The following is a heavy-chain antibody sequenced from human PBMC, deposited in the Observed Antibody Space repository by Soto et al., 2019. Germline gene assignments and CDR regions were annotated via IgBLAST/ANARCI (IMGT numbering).Heavy chain of an antibody. Sequence: EVKLVESGGGLVQPGGSLRLSCAASGFTFSNYWMYWVRQAPGQGLVWVSRINSDGSVSRYADTVKGRHTISRDNVKNTLYLQMNSLRVEDTAVYYCARGDCVGGSCYSLAGSFYYYMDVWGKGTTVTVFS. D-gene: IGHD2-15*01. CDR2: INSDGSVS. CDR1: GFTFSNYW. CDR3: ARGDCVGGSCYSLAGSFYYYMDV. J-gene: IGHJ6*03. V-gene: IGHV3-74*01.